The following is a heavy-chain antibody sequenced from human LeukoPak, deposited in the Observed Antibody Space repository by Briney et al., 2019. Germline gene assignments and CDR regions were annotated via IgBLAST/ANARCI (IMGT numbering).Heavy chain of an antibody. CDR3: VRDDDRPDNGLDY. CDR2: INTDGGST. J-gene: IGHJ4*02. CDR1: GFTVSTSY. V-gene: IGHV3-66*01. Sequence: PGGSLRLSCAASGFTVSTSYMSWVRQAPGKGLEWVSYINTDGGSTNYADSVKGRFTISRDNSKNTLYLQMNSLRAEDTAVYYCVRDDDRPDNGLDYWGQGTLVTVSS. D-gene: IGHD3-22*01.